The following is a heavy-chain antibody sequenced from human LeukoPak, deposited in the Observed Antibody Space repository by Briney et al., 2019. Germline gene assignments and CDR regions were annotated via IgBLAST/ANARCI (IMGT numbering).Heavy chain of an antibody. Sequence: PSETLSLTCTVAGGSIRSSADYWGWIRQPPGKGLEWIGSIYHSGDTYYNPSLKSRVSISLDTSKNQFSLKLSSVTAADTAVYYWARASEDYYYYYMDVWGKGTTVTISS. CDR3: ARASEDYYYYYMDV. CDR1: GGSIRSSADY. V-gene: IGHV4-39*07. J-gene: IGHJ6*03. CDR2: IYHSGDT. D-gene: IGHD1-14*01.